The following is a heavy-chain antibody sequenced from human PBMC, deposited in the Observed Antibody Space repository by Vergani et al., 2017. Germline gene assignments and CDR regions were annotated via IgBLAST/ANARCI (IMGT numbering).Heavy chain of an antibody. J-gene: IGHJ3*02. CDR2: IYTRGST. CDR1: GGSISSGSYY. V-gene: IGHV4-61*02. CDR3: ARNYYVSSGYYYVDAFDI. Sequence: QVQLQESGPGLVKPSQTLSLTCTVSGGSISSGSYYWSWIRQPAGKGLEWIGRIYTRGSTNYNPSLKSRVTISVDTSKNQFSLKLSSVTAADTAVYYCARNYYVSSGYYYVDAFDIWGQGTMVTVSS. D-gene: IGHD3-22*01.